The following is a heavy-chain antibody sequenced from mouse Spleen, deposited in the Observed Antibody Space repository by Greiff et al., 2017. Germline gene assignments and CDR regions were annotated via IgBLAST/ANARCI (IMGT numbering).Heavy chain of an antibody. V-gene: IGHV14-3*02. CDR2: IDPANGNT. CDR3: AKTARAWFAY. Sequence: EVKLQESGAELVKPGASVKLSCTASGFNIKDTYMHGVKQRPEQGLEWIGRIDPANGNTKYDPKFQGKATITADTSSNTAYLQLSSLTSEDTAVYYCAKTARAWFAYWGQGTLVTVSA. J-gene: IGHJ3*01. D-gene: IGHD3-2*01. CDR1: GFNIKDTY.